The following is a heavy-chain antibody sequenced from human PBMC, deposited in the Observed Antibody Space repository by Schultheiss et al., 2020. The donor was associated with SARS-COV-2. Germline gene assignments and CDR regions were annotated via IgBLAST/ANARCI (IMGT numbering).Heavy chain of an antibody. D-gene: IGHD6-19*01. J-gene: IGHJ3*02. Sequence: GGSLRLSCAASGFTFSNYWMHWVRQAPGKGLVWVSTIYSGGSLYYADSVKDRFIISRDDSKNTLYLQMYSLRPEDTAVYYCARSSGWRAFDIWGQGTMVTVSS. V-gene: IGHV3-53*01. CDR3: ARSSGWRAFDI. CDR2: IYSGGSL. CDR1: GFTFSNYW.